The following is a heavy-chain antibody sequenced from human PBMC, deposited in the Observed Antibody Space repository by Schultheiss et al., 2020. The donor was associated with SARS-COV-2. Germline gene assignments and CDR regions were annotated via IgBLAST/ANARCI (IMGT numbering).Heavy chain of an antibody. Sequence: GESLKISCQGSGFSLTTYWIGWVRQMPGKGPEWMGTIFPADSETRYSPSFQGQVTISADKSTNTAYLQRSSLKASDTAIYYCARTPMTRYVTTVTSDLWGQGTLVTVSS. D-gene: IGHD4-17*01. J-gene: IGHJ5*02. CDR1: GFSLTTYW. V-gene: IGHV5-51*01. CDR2: IFPADSET. CDR3: ARTPMTRYVTTVTSDL.